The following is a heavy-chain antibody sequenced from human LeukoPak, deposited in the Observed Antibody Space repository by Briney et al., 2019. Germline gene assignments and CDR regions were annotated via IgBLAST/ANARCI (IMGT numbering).Heavy chain of an antibody. Sequence: GGSLRLSCAASGFTFSSYWMHWGRQAPGKGLVWVSRINSDGSSTSYADSVKGRFTISRDNAKNTLYLQMNSLRAEDTAVYYCARGGWYKSGLDYWGQGTLVTVSS. D-gene: IGHD6-19*01. CDR1: GFTFSSYW. V-gene: IGHV3-74*01. CDR2: INSDGSST. J-gene: IGHJ4*02. CDR3: ARGGWYKSGLDY.